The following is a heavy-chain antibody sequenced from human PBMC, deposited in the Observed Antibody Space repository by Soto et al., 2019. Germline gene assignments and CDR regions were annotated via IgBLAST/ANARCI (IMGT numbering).Heavy chain of an antibody. CDR3: ARDGRSYDPYYYYYGMDV. Sequence: GGSLRLSCAASGFTFSSYIMNWVRQAPGKGLEWVSYISSSSSTIYYADSVKGRFTISRDNAKNSLYLQMNSLRAEDTAVYYCARDGRSYDPYYYYYGMDVWGQGTTVTVSS. CDR2: ISSSSSTI. V-gene: IGHV3-48*01. CDR1: GFTFSSYI. D-gene: IGHD5-12*01. J-gene: IGHJ6*02.